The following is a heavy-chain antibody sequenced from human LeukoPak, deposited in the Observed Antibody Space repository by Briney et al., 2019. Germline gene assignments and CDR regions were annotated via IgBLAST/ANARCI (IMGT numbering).Heavy chain of an antibody. J-gene: IGHJ4*02. D-gene: IGHD6-13*01. CDR3: ARGTGYSSSWHHFDY. V-gene: IGHV3-23*01. CDR2: ISASANST. CDR1: GFTFDIYA. Sequence: PGGSLTLSCAASGFTFDIYAMTWVRQAPGKGPDWVSGISASANSTYYADSVKGRFTISRDNAKNSLYLQMNSLRAEDTAVYYCARGTGYSSSWHHFDYWGQGTLVTVSS.